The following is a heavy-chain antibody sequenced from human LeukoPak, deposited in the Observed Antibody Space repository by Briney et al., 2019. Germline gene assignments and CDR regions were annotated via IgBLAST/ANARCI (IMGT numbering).Heavy chain of an antibody. Sequence: GGSLRLSCAASGFTFDDYAMHWVRQAPGKGLEWVSGISWNSGSIGYADSVKGRFTISRDNAKNSLYLQMHGLRPEDTAVYFCARDLQEISSFYFDYWGQGSLVTVSS. D-gene: IGHD5-24*01. CDR2: ISWNSGSI. CDR1: GFTFDDYA. V-gene: IGHV3-9*01. CDR3: ARDLQEISSFYFDY. J-gene: IGHJ4*02.